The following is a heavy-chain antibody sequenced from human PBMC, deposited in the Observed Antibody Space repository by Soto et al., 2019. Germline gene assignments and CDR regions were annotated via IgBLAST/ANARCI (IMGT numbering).Heavy chain of an antibody. D-gene: IGHD2-2*01. Sequence: EVQLVESGGGLVQPGGSLKLSCAASGFTFSGSAMHWVRQASGKGLEWVGRIRSKANSYATAYAASVKGRFTISRDDSKNTAYLQMNSLKTEDTAVYYCTRPGRIVVVPAAMHYYYYMDVWGKGTTVTVSS. V-gene: IGHV3-73*01. J-gene: IGHJ6*03. CDR3: TRPGRIVVVPAAMHYYYYMDV. CDR2: IRSKANSYAT. CDR1: GFTFSGSA.